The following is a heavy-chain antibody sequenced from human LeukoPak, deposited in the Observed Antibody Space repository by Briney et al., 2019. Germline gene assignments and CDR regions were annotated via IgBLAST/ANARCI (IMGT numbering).Heavy chain of an antibody. V-gene: IGHV3-30*04. D-gene: IGHD3-22*01. CDR2: ISYDGSNK. Sequence: GGSLRLSCAASGFTFSNYAVHWVRQAPGKGLEWVTVISYDGSNKYYADSVKGRFTISGDISKNTLYVQMSSLRAEDTAVYYCARGPVGYLDYWGQGSLVTVSS. J-gene: IGHJ4*02. CDR1: GFTFSNYA. CDR3: ARGPVGYLDY.